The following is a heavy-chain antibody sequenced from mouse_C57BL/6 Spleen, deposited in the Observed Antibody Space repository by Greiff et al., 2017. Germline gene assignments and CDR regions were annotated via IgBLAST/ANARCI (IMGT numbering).Heavy chain of an antibody. CDR3: ARPNEPTGGFDY. V-gene: IGHV1-55*01. Sequence: QVQLQQPGAELVKPGASVKMSCKASGYTFTSYWITWVRQRPGQGLEWIGDIYPGSGSTNYNEKFKSKATLTVDTSSSTAYMQLSSLTSEDSAVYYCARPNEPTGGFDYWGQGTTLTVSS. J-gene: IGHJ2*01. CDR1: GYTFTSYW. CDR2: IYPGSGST. D-gene: IGHD1-1*01.